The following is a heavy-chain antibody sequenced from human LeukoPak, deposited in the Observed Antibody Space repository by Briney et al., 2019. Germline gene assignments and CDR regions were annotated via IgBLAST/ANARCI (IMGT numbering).Heavy chain of an antibody. CDR1: GGSISSYY. J-gene: IGHJ3*02. D-gene: IGHD5-24*01. V-gene: IGHV4-59*12. Sequence: SETLSLTCTVSGGSISSYYWSWIRQPPGKGLEWIGYIYDSGSTNYNPSLKSRVTISVDTSKNQFSLKLSSVTAADTAVYYCARGGDPDAFDIWGQGTMVTVSS. CDR2: IYDSGST. CDR3: ARGGDPDAFDI.